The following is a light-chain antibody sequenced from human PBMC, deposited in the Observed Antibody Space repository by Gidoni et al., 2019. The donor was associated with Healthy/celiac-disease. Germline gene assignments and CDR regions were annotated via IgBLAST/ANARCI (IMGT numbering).Light chain of an antibody. CDR1: QSISSY. CDR3: QQSYSTPST. Sequence: DIQMTQSPSSLSASVGDRVTITCRASQSISSYLNWYQQKPGKGTKLLIYAASSLQSGVPSRFSGSGSRTDFTLTISSLQPEDFATYYCQQSYSTPSTFGQGTKVEIK. J-gene: IGKJ1*01. CDR2: AAS. V-gene: IGKV1-39*01.